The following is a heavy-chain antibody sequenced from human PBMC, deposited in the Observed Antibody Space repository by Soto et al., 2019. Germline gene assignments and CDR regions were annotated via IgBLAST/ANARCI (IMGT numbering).Heavy chain of an antibody. Sequence: PGGSLRLSCAASGFTFSSYGMHWVRQAPGKGLEWVAVISYDGSNKYYADSVKGRFTISRDNSKNTLYLQMNSLRAEDTAVYYCAKDMPQVVPAAIGKYYYYGMDVWGQGNTVTVSS. J-gene: IGHJ6*02. CDR3: AKDMPQVVPAAIGKYYYYGMDV. CDR1: GFTFSSYG. V-gene: IGHV3-30*18. D-gene: IGHD2-2*01. CDR2: ISYDGSNK.